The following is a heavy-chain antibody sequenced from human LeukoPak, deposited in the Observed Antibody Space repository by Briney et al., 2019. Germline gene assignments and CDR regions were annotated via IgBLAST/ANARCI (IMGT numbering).Heavy chain of an antibody. CDR2: INHSGST. J-gene: IGHJ4*02. Sequence: TSETLSLTCAVYGGSFSGYYWSWIRQPPGKGLEWIGEINHSGSTNYNPSLKSRVTISVDTYKNQFSLKLSSVTAADTAVYYCASPGDFSSGWYRFDYWGQGTLVTVSS. V-gene: IGHV4-34*01. CDR3: ASPGDFSSGWYRFDY. CDR1: GGSFSGYY. D-gene: IGHD6-19*01.